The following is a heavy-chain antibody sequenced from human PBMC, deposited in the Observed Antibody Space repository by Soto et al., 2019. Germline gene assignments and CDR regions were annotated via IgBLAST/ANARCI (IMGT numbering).Heavy chain of an antibody. CDR2: IYYSGST. V-gene: IGHV4-39*01. Sequence: PSETLSLTCTVSGGSISNSSYYWGWIRQPPGKGLEWIGSIYYSGSTYYNPFLKSRVTISVDTSKNQFSLKLSSVTAADTAVYYCARLSLLGSSGYDGGLFFDYWGQGTLVTVSS. D-gene: IGHD5-12*01. CDR3: ARLSLLGSSGYDGGLFFDY. J-gene: IGHJ4*02. CDR1: GGSISNSSYY.